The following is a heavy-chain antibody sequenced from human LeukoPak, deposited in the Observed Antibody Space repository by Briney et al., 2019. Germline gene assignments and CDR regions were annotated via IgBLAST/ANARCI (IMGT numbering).Heavy chain of an antibody. V-gene: IGHV1-46*01. CDR3: ARAIAAAGTGAFDI. J-gene: IGHJ3*02. CDR2: IYPSGGRT. CDR1: VYTFSVYF. D-gene: IGHD6-13*01. Sequence: VSVKVSCKASVYTFSVYFINWVRQAPGQGLEWMGIIYPSGGRTNYAQKFQGRVTMTRDMSTSTVYMELSSLRSEDTAVYYCARAIAAAGTGAFDIWGQGTMVTVSS.